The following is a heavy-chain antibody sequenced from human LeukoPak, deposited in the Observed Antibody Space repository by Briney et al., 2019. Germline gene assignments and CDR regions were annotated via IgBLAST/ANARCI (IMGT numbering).Heavy chain of an antibody. CDR1: GFTVSSNY. D-gene: IGHD5-12*01. CDR2: IYSGGST. Sequence: GGSLRLSCAASGFTVSSNYMSWVREAPGKGLECVSVIYSGGSTYYADSVKGRFTISRDNSKNTLYLQMNSLRAEDTAVYYCARGVYGGYVYYFDYWGQGTLVTVSS. CDR3: ARGVYGGYVYYFDY. V-gene: IGHV3-66*01. J-gene: IGHJ4*02.